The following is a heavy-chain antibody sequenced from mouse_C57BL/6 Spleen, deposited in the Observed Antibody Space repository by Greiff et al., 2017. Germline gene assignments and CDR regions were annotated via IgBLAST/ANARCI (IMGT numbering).Heavy chain of an antibody. V-gene: IGHV1-22*01. Sequence: VQLKQSGPELVKPGASVKMSCKASGYTFTDYNMHWVKQSHGKSLEWIGYINPNNGGTSYNQKFKGKATLTVNKSSSTAYMELRSLTSEDSAVYYCARFGPRGYFDVWGTGTTVTVSS. CDR2: INPNNGGT. J-gene: IGHJ1*03. CDR1: GYTFTDYN. CDR3: ARFGPRGYFDV.